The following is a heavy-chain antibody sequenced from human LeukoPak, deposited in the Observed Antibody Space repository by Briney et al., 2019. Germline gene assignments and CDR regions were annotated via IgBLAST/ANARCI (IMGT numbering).Heavy chain of an antibody. CDR2: IGTENAYT. V-gene: IGHV1-18*01. CDR3: ARDRERGFDY. D-gene: IGHD5-24*01. CDR1: GYTFNTYG. J-gene: IGHJ4*02. Sequence: EASVKVSCKASGYTFNTYGISWVRQAPGQGHEWMGWIGTENAYTIYAEKFQGRVTLTTDTSTTTVHMELRSLRSDDTAVYYCARDRERGFDYWGQGSLVTVSS.